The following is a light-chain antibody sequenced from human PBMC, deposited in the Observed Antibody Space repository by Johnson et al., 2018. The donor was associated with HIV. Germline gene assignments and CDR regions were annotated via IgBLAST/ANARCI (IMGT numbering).Light chain of an antibody. CDR2: ENN. Sequence: QSVLTQPPSVSAAPGQKVTISCSGSSSNIGNNYVSWYQQLPGTAPKLLIYENNKRPSGIPARFSGPKSGTSATLGITGLQTGDEADYYCGTWDGSLSGYVFGTGTKVTV. J-gene: IGLJ1*01. V-gene: IGLV1-51*02. CDR1: SSNIGNNY. CDR3: GTWDGSLSGYV.